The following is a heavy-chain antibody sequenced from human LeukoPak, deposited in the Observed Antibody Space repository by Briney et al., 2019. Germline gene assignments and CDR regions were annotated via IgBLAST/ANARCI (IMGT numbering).Heavy chain of an antibody. D-gene: IGHD6-13*01. Sequence: GASVKVSCKASGYTFTSYGISWVRQAAGQGLEWMGWMSAYNGNTNYAQKLQGRVTMTTDTSTSTAYMELRSLRSDDTAVYYCARDGYSSSWYIIYYYGMDVWGQGTTVTVSS. CDR2: MSAYNGNT. J-gene: IGHJ6*02. CDR1: GYTFTSYG. V-gene: IGHV1-18*01. CDR3: ARDGYSSSWYIIYYYGMDV.